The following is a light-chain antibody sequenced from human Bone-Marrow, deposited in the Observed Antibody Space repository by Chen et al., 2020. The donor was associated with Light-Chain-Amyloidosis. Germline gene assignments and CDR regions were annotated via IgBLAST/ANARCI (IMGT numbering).Light chain of an antibody. J-gene: IGLJ3*02. CDR3: QVWDRSSDHPV. Sequence: SYVLNQPSSVSVAPGQTATIACGGNNIGSTSVHWYQQTPGQAPLLVVYDARDRPSVIPERLSGSNSGNTATLTISRVEAGDEADYYCQVWDRSSDHPVFGGGTKLTVL. CDR2: DAR. CDR1: NIGSTS. V-gene: IGLV3-21*02.